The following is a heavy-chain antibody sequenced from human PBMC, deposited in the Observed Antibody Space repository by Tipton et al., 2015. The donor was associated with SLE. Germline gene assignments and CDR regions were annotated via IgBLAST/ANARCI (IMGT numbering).Heavy chain of an antibody. J-gene: IGHJ5*02. D-gene: IGHD6-13*01. CDR2: INHSGST. Sequence: LRLSCAVYGGSFSGYYWSWIRQPPGKGLEWIGEINHSGSTYYNPSLKSRVIISVDTSKNQFSLKLSSVTAADTAVYYCARSYRSSWYGDWFDPWGQGTLVTVSS. V-gene: IGHV4-34*01. CDR3: ARSYRSSWYGDWFDP. CDR1: GGSFSGYY.